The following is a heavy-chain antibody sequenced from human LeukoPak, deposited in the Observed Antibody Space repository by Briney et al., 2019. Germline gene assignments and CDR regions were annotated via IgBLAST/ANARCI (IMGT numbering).Heavy chain of an antibody. J-gene: IGHJ3*02. CDR1: GFTFSSYS. CDR2: ISSSSSYI. Sequence: GGSLRLSCAASGFTFSSYSMNWVRQAPGKGLEWVSSISSSSSYIYYADSVKGRFTISRDNAKNSLCLQMNSLRAEDTAVYYCASKAVDDAFDIWGQGTMVTVSS. V-gene: IGHV3-21*01. D-gene: IGHD4-23*01. CDR3: ASKAVDDAFDI.